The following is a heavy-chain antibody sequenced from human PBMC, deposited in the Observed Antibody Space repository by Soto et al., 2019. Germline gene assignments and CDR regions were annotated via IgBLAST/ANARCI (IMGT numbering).Heavy chain of an antibody. CDR1: GYTFTSYG. D-gene: IGHD6-19*01. J-gene: IGHJ4*02. CDR2: ISAYNGNT. CDR3: ARDSVVAVAGTEFDY. V-gene: IGHV1-18*01. Sequence: GASVKVSCKASGYTFTSYGISWVRQAPGQGLEWMGWISAYNGNTNYAQKLQGRVTMTTDTSTSTAYMELRSLRSDDTAVYYCARDSVVAVAGTEFDYWGLGILVTVSS.